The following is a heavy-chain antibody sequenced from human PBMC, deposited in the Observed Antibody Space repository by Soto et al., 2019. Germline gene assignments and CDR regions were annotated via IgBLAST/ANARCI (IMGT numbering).Heavy chain of an antibody. J-gene: IGHJ2*01. CDR3: ARDPTANWGLDWYFDL. Sequence: QVQLVESGGGVVQPGRSLRLSCAASGFTFSGYAMHWVRQAPGKGLEWVAVISYDGSNKYYADSVKGRFTISRDNSKNTLYLQMNSLRAEDTAVYYCARDPTANWGLDWYFDLWGRGTLVTVSS. CDR1: GFTFSGYA. D-gene: IGHD7-27*01. CDR2: ISYDGSNK. V-gene: IGHV3-30-3*01.